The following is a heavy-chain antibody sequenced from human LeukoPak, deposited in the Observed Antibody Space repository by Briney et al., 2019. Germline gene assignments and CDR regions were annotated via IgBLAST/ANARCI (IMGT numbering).Heavy chain of an antibody. Sequence: GGSLRLSCAASGFTFSSYAMSWVRQAPGKGLEWVSAISGSGGSTYYADSVKGRFTISRDNSKNTLYLQMNSLRAEDTAVYYCAKAMEYCYYYGTDVWGKGTTVTVSS. CDR1: GFTFSSYA. D-gene: IGHD3-3*01. J-gene: IGHJ6*04. CDR3: AKAMEYCYYYGTDV. V-gene: IGHV3-23*01. CDR2: ISGSGGST.